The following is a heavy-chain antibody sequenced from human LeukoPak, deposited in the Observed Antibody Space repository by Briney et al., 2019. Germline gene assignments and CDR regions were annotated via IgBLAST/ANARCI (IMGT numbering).Heavy chain of an antibody. CDR1: GYIFNRYG. Sequence: SVRVSCKPSGYIFNRYGLSWVRQAPGQGLEGMGWVSAKNGPPHSAQQFQGKLTITRDMSTRTVDMELRSLRSDDTAVYYCARDMRHFREYKSGEYYFNFEYWGQGTLVTVYS. CDR3: ARDMRHFREYKSGEYYFNFEY. V-gene: IGHV1-18*01. D-gene: IGHD3-10*01. J-gene: IGHJ4*02. CDR2: VSAKNGPP.